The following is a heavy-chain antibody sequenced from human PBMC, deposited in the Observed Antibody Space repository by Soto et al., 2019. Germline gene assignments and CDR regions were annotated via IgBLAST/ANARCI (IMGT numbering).Heavy chain of an antibody. D-gene: IGHD2-21*01. J-gene: IGHJ4*01. Sequence: ASVKVSCKASGYTFNTYAITWVRQAPGQGLDWMGWISGYNGNTNYAQTLQGRGTMTTDTSTSTAYLELRSLRSDDTAVYYCARTVEYDSIPYYYADFWGQGTLVTVSS. CDR2: ISGYNGNT. CDR1: GYTFNTYA. CDR3: ARTVEYDSIPYYYADF. V-gene: IGHV1-18*01.